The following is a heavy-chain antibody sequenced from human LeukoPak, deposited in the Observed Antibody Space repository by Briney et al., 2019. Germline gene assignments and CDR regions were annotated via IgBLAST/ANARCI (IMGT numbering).Heavy chain of an antibody. CDR1: GFTFSSYD. CDR2: ISTISSSK. V-gene: IGHV3-48*02. D-gene: IGHD4-17*01. J-gene: IGHJ4*02. Sequence: GGSLRLSCAASGFTFSSYDMNWVRQAPGKGLEWVSYISTISSSKYYADSVKGRFTISRDNAKNSLYLQMNSLRDEDTAVYYCARGKIGYYYGDYDGYWGQGTLVTVSS. CDR3: ARGKIGYYYGDYDGY.